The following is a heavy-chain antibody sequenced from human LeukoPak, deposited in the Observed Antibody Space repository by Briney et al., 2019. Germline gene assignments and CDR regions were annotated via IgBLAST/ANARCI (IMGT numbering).Heavy chain of an antibody. CDR1: GYTFTGYY. CDR2: HNPKSGGT. J-gene: IGHJ3*02. D-gene: IGHD5-18*01. CDR3: ASGYSCGNDAFDI. V-gene: IGHV1-2*02. Sequence: VASVTVSCMASGYTFTGYYIHGVRRAPGQGLEWMGWHNPKSGGTKYAQKFQGRVTMTRDTSISTAYMEQSRLRSDDTAVYYCASGYSCGNDAFDIWGQGTMLTVSS.